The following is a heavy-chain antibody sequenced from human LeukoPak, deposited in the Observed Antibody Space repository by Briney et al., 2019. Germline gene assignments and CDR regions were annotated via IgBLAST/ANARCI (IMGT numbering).Heavy chain of an antibody. CDR3: ARQFYSSGWYADY. J-gene: IGHJ4*02. D-gene: IGHD6-19*01. CDR2: IYYSGTT. Sequence: SETLSLTCTVSGGSISSNGYYWGWIRPPPGKGLEWIGSIYYSGTTYKKPSLKSRVTISVDTSKNQFSLKLNSVTAADTAVYYCARQFYSSGWYADYWGQGNLVTVSS. V-gene: IGHV4-39*01. CDR1: GGSISSNGYY.